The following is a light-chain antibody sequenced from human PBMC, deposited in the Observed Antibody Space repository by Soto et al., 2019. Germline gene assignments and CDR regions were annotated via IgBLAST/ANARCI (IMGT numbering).Light chain of an antibody. V-gene: IGLV2-23*01. CDR2: EGS. J-gene: IGLJ2*01. CDR1: SSDIGTYNL. CDR3: CSYAGSRTVV. Sequence: QSALTQPASVSGSPGQSITISCTGTSSDIGTYNLVSWYQHHPVKAPKLMIYEGSKRPSGVSNRFSGSKSGNTASLTISGLQAEDEADYYCCSYAGSRTVVFGGGTKLTVL.